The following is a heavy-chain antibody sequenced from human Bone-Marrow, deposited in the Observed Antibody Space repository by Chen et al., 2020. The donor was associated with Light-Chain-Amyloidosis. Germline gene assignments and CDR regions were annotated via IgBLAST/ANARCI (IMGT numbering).Heavy chain of an antibody. V-gene: IGHV3-30*02. CDR1: GFTFSSTG. J-gene: IGHJ4*02. D-gene: IGHD4-17*01. CDR2: IRYDGSNK. Sequence: QVQLVESGGGVVQPGGSLSLSCAASGFTFSSTGVHWVLQAPGKGLEWVAFIRYDGSNKYYADSVKGRFTISRDNSKNTLYLQMNSLRAEDTALYYCAKGHDYGDYGEYYFDYWGQGTLVTVSS. CDR3: AKGHDYGDYGEYYFDY.